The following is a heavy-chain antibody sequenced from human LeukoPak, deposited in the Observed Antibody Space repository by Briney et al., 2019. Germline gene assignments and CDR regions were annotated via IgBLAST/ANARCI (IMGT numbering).Heavy chain of an antibody. CDR2: IDRSGNT. Sequence: PSETLSLTCAVSGYSISSGYYWGWIRQSPGKGLEWIGRIDRSGNTYYNPPLKSRVAISVDTSSNRFSLRLTSVTAADTAVYYCARMDDYFGSGNYYNVINYYYMDVWGKGTTVTVS. CDR3: ARMDDYFGSGNYYNVINYYYMDV. D-gene: IGHD3-10*01. J-gene: IGHJ6*03. V-gene: IGHV4-38-2*01. CDR1: GYSISSGYY.